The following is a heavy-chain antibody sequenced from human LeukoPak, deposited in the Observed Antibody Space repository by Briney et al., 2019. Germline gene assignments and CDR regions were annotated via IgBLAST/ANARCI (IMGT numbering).Heavy chain of an antibody. CDR1: GFTFTSYV. CDR3: AKDISTWPAYFDL. Sequence: GGSLRLSCAASGFTFTSYVMNWVRQAPGKGLELVSGISGSDGSTYYADSVKGRFTISRDNSKNTLYLQMNSLRAEDTAVYYCAKDISTWPAYFDLWGQGTLVTVSS. J-gene: IGHJ4*02. V-gene: IGHV3-23*01. CDR2: ISGSDGST. D-gene: IGHD3-3*02.